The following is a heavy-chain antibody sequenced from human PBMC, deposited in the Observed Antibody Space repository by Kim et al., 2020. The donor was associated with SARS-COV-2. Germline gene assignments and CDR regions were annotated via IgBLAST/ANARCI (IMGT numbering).Heavy chain of an antibody. V-gene: IGHV3-33*05. CDR2: ISYDGSNK. D-gene: IGHD5-12*01. CDR3: ARLQLRGYYYYGMDI. Sequence: GGSLRLSCAASGFTFSSYGMHWVRQAPGKGLEWVAVISYDGSNKYYADSVKGRFTISRDNSKNTLYLQMNSLRAEDTAVYYCARLQLRGYYYYGMDIWGQGTTVTVSS. CDR1: GFTFSSYG. J-gene: IGHJ6*02.